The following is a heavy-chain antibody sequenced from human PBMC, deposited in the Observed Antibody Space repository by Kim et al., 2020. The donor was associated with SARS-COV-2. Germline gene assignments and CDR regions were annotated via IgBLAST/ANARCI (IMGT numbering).Heavy chain of an antibody. V-gene: IGHV3-23*01. CDR3: AKDLSSYYDSRGRYAFDI. Sequence: KGRFTISRDNSKNTLYLQMNSLRAEDTAVYYCAKDLSSYYDSRGRYAFDIWGQGTMVTVSS. D-gene: IGHD3-22*01. J-gene: IGHJ3*02.